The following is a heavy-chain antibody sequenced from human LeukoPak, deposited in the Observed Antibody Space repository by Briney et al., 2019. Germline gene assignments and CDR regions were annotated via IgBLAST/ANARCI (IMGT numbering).Heavy chain of an antibody. CDR2: IYYSGST. CDR3: ARASWISTADAVC. V-gene: IGHV4-59*11. Sequence: SETLSLTCTVSGGSISSHYWSWIRQPPGKGLEWIGYIYYSGSTNYNPSLKSRVTISVDTSKNQFSLKLSPVTAADTAIYYCARASWISTADAVCWGQGTQVTVSS. J-gene: IGHJ4*02. CDR1: GGSISSHY. D-gene: IGHD2-2*03.